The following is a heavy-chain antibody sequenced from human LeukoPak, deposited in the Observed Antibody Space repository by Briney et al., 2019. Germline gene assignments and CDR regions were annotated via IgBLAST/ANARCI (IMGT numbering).Heavy chain of an antibody. V-gene: IGHV1-2*02. J-gene: IGHJ5*02. CDR1: GYSFTGYY. CDR2: INPNSGGT. CDR3: ARDGITGSGDGFDP. D-gene: IGHD1-20*01. Sequence: ASVKVSCKASGYSFTGYYMHWVRQAPGQGLEWMGWINPNSGGTNYAQKFQGRVTMTRDTSISTAYMELSRLRSDDTAVYYCARDGITGSGDGFDPWGQGTLVTVSS.